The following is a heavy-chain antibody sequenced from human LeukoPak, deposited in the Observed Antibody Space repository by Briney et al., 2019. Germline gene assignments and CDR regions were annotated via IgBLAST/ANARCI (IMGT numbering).Heavy chain of an antibody. Sequence: SWIRQHPGKGLEWVANIKEDGSEKYYVDSVKGRFTISRDNAKNSLYLQMNSLRAEDTAVYYCARGVDVWGQGTTVTVS. V-gene: IGHV3-7*04. J-gene: IGHJ6*02. CDR3: ARGVDV. CDR2: IKEDGSEK.